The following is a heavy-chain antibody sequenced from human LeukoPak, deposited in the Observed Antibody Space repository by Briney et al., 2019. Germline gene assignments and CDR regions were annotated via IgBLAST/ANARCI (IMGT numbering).Heavy chain of an antibody. CDR1: GYIFSSYA. D-gene: IGHD3-3*01. Sequence: ASVKVSCKASGYIFSSYAIHWVRQAPGQRLECMGWINAGNGNTKYSQKFQGRVTITRDTSASTAYMELSSLRSEDSAAYYCTREGRGFYPYYFDYWGQGTLVTVSS. J-gene: IGHJ4*02. CDR3: TREGRGFYPYYFDY. CDR2: INAGNGNT. V-gene: IGHV1-3*01.